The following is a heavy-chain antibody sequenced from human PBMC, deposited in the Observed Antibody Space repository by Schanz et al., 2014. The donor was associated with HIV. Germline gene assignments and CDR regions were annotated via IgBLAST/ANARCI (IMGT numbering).Heavy chain of an antibody. CDR2: ISYDGSIK. J-gene: IGHJ4*02. V-gene: IGHV3-30*18. CDR3: AKVGRIYSTTWIDH. CDR1: GFTFRTHG. Sequence: QVQLVESGGGVVQPGRSLRLSCAASGFTFRTHGIHWVRQAPAKGLEWVAMISYDGSIKEYADSVKGRFAISRDNSKNTVYLQMNSLRGEDSAVYYCAKVGRIYSTTWIDHWGQGTLVTVSS. D-gene: IGHD6-13*01.